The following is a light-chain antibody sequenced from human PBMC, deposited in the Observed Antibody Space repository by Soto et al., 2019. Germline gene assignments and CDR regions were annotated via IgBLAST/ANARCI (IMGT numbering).Light chain of an antibody. V-gene: IGLV2-14*01. J-gene: IGLJ1*01. CDR2: KDH. CDR1: SSDVGRYNH. CDR3: ASHTGGDVRV. Sequence: QSVLTQPASVSGSPGQSITISCTGTSSDVGRYNHVSWYQHQPGKAPQLLISKDHKRPSGVSNRSTGSKSDYTASLTIWVLQADDAAYYYCASHTGGDVRVFGTGTKLTVL.